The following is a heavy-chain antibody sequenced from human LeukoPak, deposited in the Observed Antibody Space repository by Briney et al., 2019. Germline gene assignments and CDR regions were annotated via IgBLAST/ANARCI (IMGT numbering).Heavy chain of an antibody. V-gene: IGHV4-59*01. CDR1: GGSISSYY. D-gene: IGHD2-15*01. CDR3: ARGGTVVSFSFDY. CDR2: IYYSGTT. J-gene: IGHJ4*02. Sequence: SETLSLTCTVSGGSISSYYWRWIRQPPGKGLEWIGYIYYSGTTNYNPSLKSRVTISVDTSKNQFSLKLSSVTAADTAVYYCARGGTVVSFSFDYWGQGTLVTVSS.